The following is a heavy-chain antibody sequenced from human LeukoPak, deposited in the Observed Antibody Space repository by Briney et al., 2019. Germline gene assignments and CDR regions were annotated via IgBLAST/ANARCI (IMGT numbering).Heavy chain of an antibody. CDR2: INSDGSST. CDR1: GFTFSSYW. Sequence: GGSLRLSCAASGFTFSSYWMHWVRQAPGKGLVWVSRINSDGSSTSYADSVKGRFTISRDNAKNTLYLQMNSLRAEDTAVYYCARAGSSSWYSNRFDPWGQGTLVTVSS. V-gene: IGHV3-74*01. CDR3: ARAGSSSWYSNRFDP. J-gene: IGHJ5*02. D-gene: IGHD6-13*01.